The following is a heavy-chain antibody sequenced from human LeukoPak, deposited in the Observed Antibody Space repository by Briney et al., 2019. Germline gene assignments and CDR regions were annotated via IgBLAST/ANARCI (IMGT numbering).Heavy chain of an antibody. CDR3: TRDGGQRGNTAFDM. CDR1: GLTLSDHI. J-gene: IGHJ3*02. V-gene: IGHV3-72*01. Sequence: PGGSLRLSCTASGLTLSDHIIDWVRQAPGKGLEWVGRSRRKTMRYTTEYAASVKGRFTLSRDDSQNSLYLQMNSLETADTAVYFCTRDGGQRGNTAFDMWGRGTMVTVSS. CDR2: SRRKTMRYTT. D-gene: IGHD3-16*01.